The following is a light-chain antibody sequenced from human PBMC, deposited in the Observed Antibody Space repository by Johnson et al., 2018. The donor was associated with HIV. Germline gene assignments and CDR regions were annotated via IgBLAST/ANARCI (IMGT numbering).Light chain of an antibody. Sequence: QSVLTQPPSVSAAPGQKVTISCSGSSSNIGNNYVSWYQQLPGTAPKLLIYDNNKRPSGIPDRFSGSKSGTSATLGITGLQTGDEADYYSGTWDSSLREVFGTGTKVTVL. J-gene: IGLJ1*01. CDR2: DNN. CDR3: GTWDSSLREV. V-gene: IGLV1-51*01. CDR1: SSNIGNNY.